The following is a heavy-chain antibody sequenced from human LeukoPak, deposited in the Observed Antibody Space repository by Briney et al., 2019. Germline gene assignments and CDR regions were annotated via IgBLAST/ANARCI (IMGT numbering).Heavy chain of an antibody. D-gene: IGHD3-10*01. CDR3: ATILLWFGESDY. CDR2: IKSKTDGGTT. CDR1: GFTFSNAW. Sequence: GRSLRLSCAASGFTFSNAWMSWVRQAPGKGLEWVGRIKSKTDGGTTDYAAPVKGRFTISRDDSKNTLYLQMNSLKTEDTAVYYCATILLWFGESDYWGQGTLGTVSS. J-gene: IGHJ4*02. V-gene: IGHV3-15*01.